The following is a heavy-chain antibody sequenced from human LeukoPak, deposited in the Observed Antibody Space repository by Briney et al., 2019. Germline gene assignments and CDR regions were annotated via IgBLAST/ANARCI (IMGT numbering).Heavy chain of an antibody. CDR2: INTSGST. CDR3: AREVVPAAMPLVGGFDP. J-gene: IGHJ5*02. Sequence: PSETLSLTCTVSGGSISSGGYFWSWIRQPAGKGPEWIGRINTSGSTNYNPFLKSRVTISVDTSKNQFSLKLSSVTAADTAVYYCAREVVPAAMPLVGGFDPWGQGTLVTVSS. D-gene: IGHD2-2*01. CDR1: GGSISSGGYF. V-gene: IGHV4-61*02.